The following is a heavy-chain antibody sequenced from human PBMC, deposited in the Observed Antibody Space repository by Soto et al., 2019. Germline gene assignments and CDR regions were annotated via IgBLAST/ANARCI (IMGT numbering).Heavy chain of an antibody. Sequence: QVQLQESGPGLVKPSQTLSLTCTVSGGSISSGGYYWSWIRQHPGKGLEWIGYIYYSGSTYYNPSLKSRVTISVDTSKNQFSLKLSSVTAADTAVYYCARGRSGSYLLSPYFDLWGRGTLVTVSS. CDR1: GGSISSGGYY. J-gene: IGHJ2*01. D-gene: IGHD1-26*01. CDR3: ARGRSGSYLLSPYFDL. CDR2: IYYSGST. V-gene: IGHV4-31*03.